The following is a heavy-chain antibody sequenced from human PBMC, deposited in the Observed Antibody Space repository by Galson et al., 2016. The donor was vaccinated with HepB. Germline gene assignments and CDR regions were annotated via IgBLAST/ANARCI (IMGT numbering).Heavy chain of an antibody. Sequence: SLRLSCAASGFTFSRYTMNWVRQAPGKGLEWVSSISSSSSYIYYTDSVKGRFTISRDNAKNSLYLQMNSLRAEDTAVYYCARDTVVVVVAALVFDIWGQGTMVTVSS. CDR2: ISSSSSYI. V-gene: IGHV3-21*01. CDR1: GFTFSRYT. J-gene: IGHJ3*02. D-gene: IGHD2-15*01. CDR3: ARDTVVVVVAALVFDI.